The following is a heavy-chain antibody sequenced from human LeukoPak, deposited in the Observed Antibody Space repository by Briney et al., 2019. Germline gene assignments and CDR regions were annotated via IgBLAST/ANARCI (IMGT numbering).Heavy chain of an antibody. CDR3: LLQMTYGELSDPDF. D-gene: IGHD3-16*02. CDR1: GFTLSSLA. Sequence: PWGSLRLSCAASGFTLSSLAMHWVRQAPGKGLEWVSSSGTRSGTKYYADSVMGRFTISRDSAMNSVSLQINSLRAEDTAVYYCLLQMTYGELSDPDFRGQGTPVTVSS. CDR2: SGTRSGTK. V-gene: IGHV3-21*01. J-gene: IGHJ4*02.